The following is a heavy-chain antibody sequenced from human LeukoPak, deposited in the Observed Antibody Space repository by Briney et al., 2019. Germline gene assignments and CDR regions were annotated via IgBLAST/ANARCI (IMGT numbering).Heavy chain of an antibody. D-gene: IGHD3-10*01. V-gene: IGHV3-30*04. CDR2: ISYDGNNE. J-gene: IGHJ4*02. CDR3: ARNRGDYGSGKYFDY. Sequence: GRSLRLSCAASGFSFSSYAMHWVRQAPGKGLEWVAFISYDGNNEYYADSVKGRFTISRDNSNNTLSLQMNRLGAEDTAVYYCARNRGDYGSGKYFDYWGQGTLVTVSS. CDR1: GFSFSSYA.